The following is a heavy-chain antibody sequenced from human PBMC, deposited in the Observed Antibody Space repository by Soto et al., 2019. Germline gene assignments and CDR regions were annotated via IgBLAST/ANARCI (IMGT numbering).Heavy chain of an antibody. V-gene: IGHV2-5*02. CDR1: GFSLSTSGVG. CDR3: AHRRRTVTPYYFVY. CDR2: IHWDDDR. J-gene: IGHJ4*02. Sequence: QITLKESGPTLVKPTQTLTLTCTFSGFSLSTSGVGVGWVRQPPGKALEWLALIHWDDDRRYSPSLKTRLTVTKDTSKNQVVLTMTNMDPVDTATYYCAHRRRTVTPYYFVYWGQGTLVTVSS. D-gene: IGHD4-17*01.